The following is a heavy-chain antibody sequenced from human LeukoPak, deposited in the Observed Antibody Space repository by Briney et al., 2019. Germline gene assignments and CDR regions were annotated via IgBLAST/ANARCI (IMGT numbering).Heavy chain of an antibody. CDR1: GGSISPYY. CDR3: ARSTGSTMFIDY. D-gene: IGHD3-10*02. CDR2: IYYSGKT. V-gene: IGHV4-59*01. Sequence: SETLSLTCTVSGGSISPYYWSWIRQPPGKGLEWLGYIYYSGKTEYKPSLKSRVAMSVDMSKNQFSLRLSSVTAADTAVYYCARSTGSTMFIDYWGQGTLVTVSS. J-gene: IGHJ4*02.